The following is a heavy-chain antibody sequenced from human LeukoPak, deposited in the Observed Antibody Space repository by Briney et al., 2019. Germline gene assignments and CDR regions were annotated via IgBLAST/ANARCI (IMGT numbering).Heavy chain of an antibody. Sequence: SETLSLTCAVYGGSFSLYYWTWIRQSPGKGLEWIGEINHSGNTNYNPSLKSRVTISVDTSKNQFSLQVTSVTAADTAVYYCARVPPFSYYDSSGYYLLMDVWGKGTTVTISS. CDR3: ARVPPFSYYDSSGYYLLMDV. CDR2: INHSGNT. J-gene: IGHJ6*03. D-gene: IGHD3-22*01. CDR1: GGSFSLYY. V-gene: IGHV4-34*01.